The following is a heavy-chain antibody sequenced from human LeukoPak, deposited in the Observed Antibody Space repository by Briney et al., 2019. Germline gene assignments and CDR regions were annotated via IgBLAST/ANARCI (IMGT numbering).Heavy chain of an antibody. CDR2: ISSDGSNK. D-gene: IGHD2-15*01. Sequence: GGSLRLSCAASGFTFSSYAMHWVRLAPGKGLEWVTVISSDGSNKYYADSVKGRFTISRDNAKNTLYLQMNSLRAEDTAVYYCARAFCSGATCYSMDYWGQGTLVTVSS. CDR1: GFTFSSYA. CDR3: ARAFCSGATCYSMDY. J-gene: IGHJ4*02. V-gene: IGHV3-30*04.